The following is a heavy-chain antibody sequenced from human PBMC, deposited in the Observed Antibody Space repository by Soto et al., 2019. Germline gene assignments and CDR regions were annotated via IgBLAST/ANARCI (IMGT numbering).Heavy chain of an antibody. CDR3: AKDFEGWASTVTIIDY. V-gene: IGHV3-23*01. CDR2: ISGSGGST. CDR1: GFTFSSYA. D-gene: IGHD4-17*01. Sequence: EVQLLESGGGLVQPGGSLRLSCAASGFTFSSYAMSWVRQAPGKGLEWVSAISGSGGSTYYADSVKGRFTISRDNSKNTLYRQMNSLRAEDTAVYYCAKDFEGWASTVTIIDYWGQGALVAVST. J-gene: IGHJ4*02.